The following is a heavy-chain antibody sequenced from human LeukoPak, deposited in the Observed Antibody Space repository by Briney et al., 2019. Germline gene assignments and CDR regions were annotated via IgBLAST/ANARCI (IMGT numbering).Heavy chain of an antibody. J-gene: IGHJ4*02. CDR2: IYHSGST. Sequence: SQTLSLTCAVSGGSISSGGYSWSWIRQPPGKGLEWIGYIYHSGSTYYNPSLKSRVTISVDRSKNQFSLKLSSVTAANTAVYYCARSPLLRYFDWSPTYFDYWGQGTLVTVSS. CDR3: ARSPLLRYFDWSPTYFDY. V-gene: IGHV4-30-2*01. CDR1: GGSISSGGYS. D-gene: IGHD3-9*01.